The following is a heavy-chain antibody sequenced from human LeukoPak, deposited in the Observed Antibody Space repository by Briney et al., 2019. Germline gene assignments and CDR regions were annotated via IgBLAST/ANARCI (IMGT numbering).Heavy chain of an antibody. CDR3: ARDDAVDGGYLDY. J-gene: IGHJ4*02. CDR2: IWYDGSNK. V-gene: IGHV3-33*01. Sequence: GGSLRLSCAASGFTFSSYGMHWVRQAPGKGLEWVAVIWYDGSNKYYADSVKGRFTISRDKSKNTLYLQMNSLRAEDTAVYYCARDDAVDGGYLDYWGQGALVTVYS. D-gene: IGHD6-19*01. CDR1: GFTFSSYG.